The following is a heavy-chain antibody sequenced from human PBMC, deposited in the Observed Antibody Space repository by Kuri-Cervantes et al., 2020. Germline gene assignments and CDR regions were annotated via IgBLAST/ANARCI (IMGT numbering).Heavy chain of an antibody. CDR1: GGSISSSSYY. Sequence: SETLSLTCTVSGGSISSSSYYWSWIRQPAGKGLEWIGRIYTSGSTNYNPSLKSRVTMSVDTSKNQFSLKLSSVTAADTAVYYCAREGSTVYYYYYYGMDVWGQGTTVTVSS. J-gene: IGHJ6*02. CDR3: AREGSTVYYYYYYGMDV. D-gene: IGHD3-10*01. V-gene: IGHV4-61*02. CDR2: IYTSGST.